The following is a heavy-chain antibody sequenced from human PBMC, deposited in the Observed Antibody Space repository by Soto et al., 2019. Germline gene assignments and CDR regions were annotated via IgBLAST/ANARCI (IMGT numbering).Heavy chain of an antibody. J-gene: IGHJ4*02. Sequence: QVQLQESGPGLVKPSETLSLTCTVSGGSISSYYWSWIRQPPGKGLQWNGYIYYSGSTNYNPSLQRRLTRSVDTSKSQFSLKLSAVTAAETAVYYCARYYGGYSDYWGQGTLVTVSS. D-gene: IGHD3-10*01. V-gene: IGHV4-59*08. CDR3: ARYYGGYSDY. CDR1: GGSISSYY. CDR2: IYYSGST.